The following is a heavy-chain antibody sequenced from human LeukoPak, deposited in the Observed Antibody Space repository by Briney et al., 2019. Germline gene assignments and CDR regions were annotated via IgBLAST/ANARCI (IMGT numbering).Heavy chain of an antibody. D-gene: IGHD3-22*01. V-gene: IGHV3-48*03. CDR3: ARARGLLGVVELAFDI. CDR2: ISSSGSTI. Sequence: GGSLRLSCAASGFTFSSYEMNWVRQAPGKGLEWVSYISSSGSTIYYADSVKGRFTISRDNAKNSLYLQMNSLRAEVTAVYYCARARGLLGVVELAFDIWGQGTMVTVSS. J-gene: IGHJ3*02. CDR1: GFTFSSYE.